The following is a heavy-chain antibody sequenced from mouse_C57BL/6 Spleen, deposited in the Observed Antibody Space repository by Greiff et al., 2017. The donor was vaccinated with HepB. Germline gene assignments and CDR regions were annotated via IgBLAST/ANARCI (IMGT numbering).Heavy chain of an antibody. V-gene: IGHV1-15*01. D-gene: IGHD1-1*01. CDR3: TRGFYGNYFGY. CDR2: IDPETGGT. Sequence: QVQLQQSGAELVRPGASVTLSCKASGYTFTDYEMHWVKQTPVHGLEWIGAIDPETGGTADNQKFKGKAILTADKSSSTAYMELRSLTSEDSAVYYCTRGFYGNYFGYWGQGTTLTVSS. J-gene: IGHJ2*01. CDR1: GYTFTDYE.